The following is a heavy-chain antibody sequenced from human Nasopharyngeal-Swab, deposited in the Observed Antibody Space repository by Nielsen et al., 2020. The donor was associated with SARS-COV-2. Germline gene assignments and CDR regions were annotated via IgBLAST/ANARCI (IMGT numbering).Heavy chain of an antibody. CDR2: IYHSGST. V-gene: IGHV4-4*02. J-gene: IGHJ6*03. Sequence: SETLSLTCAVSGGSISSSNWWSWVRQPPGKGLEWIGEIYHSGSTNYNPSLQSRVTISVDKSKNQFSLKLSSVTAADTAVYYCARDIKPLGYCSSTSCYDYYYYYMDVWGKGTTVTVSS. CDR3: ARDIKPLGYCSSTSCYDYYYYYMDV. CDR1: GGSISSSNW. D-gene: IGHD2-2*01.